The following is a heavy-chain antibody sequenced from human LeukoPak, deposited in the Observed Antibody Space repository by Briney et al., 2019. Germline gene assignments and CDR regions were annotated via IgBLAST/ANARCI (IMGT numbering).Heavy chain of an antibody. V-gene: IGHV3-48*04. CDR1: GFTLNNYS. CDR2: ISTSSSTR. CDR3: ARTRDPPTYYYFYMDV. Sequence: GGALRLSCAASGFTLNNYSMNWVRQAPGKGLEWVSYISTSSSTRYYADSVKGRFTISRDNAMNSLYLQMNSLRAEDTAEYYCARTRDPPTYYYFYMDVWGKGTTVTVSS. D-gene: IGHD1-1*01. J-gene: IGHJ6*03.